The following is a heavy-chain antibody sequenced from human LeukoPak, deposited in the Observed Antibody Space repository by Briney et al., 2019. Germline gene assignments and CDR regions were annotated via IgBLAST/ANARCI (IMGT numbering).Heavy chain of an antibody. J-gene: IGHJ4*02. D-gene: IGHD6-19*01. CDR3: AKDMGIAVAGTFDY. Sequence: GGSLRLSCAASGFTFDDHAMHWVRQAPGKGLEWVSGISWNSGSIGYADSVKGRFTISRDNAKNSLYLQMNSLRAEDTALYYCAKDMGIAVAGTFDYWGQGTLVTVSS. V-gene: IGHV3-9*01. CDR2: ISWNSGSI. CDR1: GFTFDDHA.